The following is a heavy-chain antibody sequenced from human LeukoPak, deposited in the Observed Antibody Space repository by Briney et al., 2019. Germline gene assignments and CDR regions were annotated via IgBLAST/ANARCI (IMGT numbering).Heavy chain of an antibody. CDR1: GLTLSSYA. Sequence: GGCLRLSCAASGLTLSSYAISSVRQAPGKGPEWVSYISSSSSTIYYADSVKGRFTISRDNAKNSLYLQMNSLRDEETFVHYYARSLVPYYDILTGYYIPPYYFDYWGQGTLVTVSS. CDR2: ISSSSSTI. CDR3: ARSLVPYYDILTGYYIPPYYFDY. J-gene: IGHJ4*02. D-gene: IGHD3-9*01. V-gene: IGHV3-48*02.